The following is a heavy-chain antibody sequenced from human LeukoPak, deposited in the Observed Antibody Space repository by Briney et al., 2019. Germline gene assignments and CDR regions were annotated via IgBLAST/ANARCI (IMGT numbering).Heavy chain of an antibody. Sequence: GGSLRLSCAGSGFTFDEHAMHWVRQAPGKGLEWVSGISWNSGSIAYADSVKGRFTISRDNGKNLLFLQMSSLRAADTALYCCVKGHCSSSSCFPNYYYYIDVWGTGTTVTVSS. CDR2: ISWNSGSI. J-gene: IGHJ6*03. CDR1: GFTFDEHA. V-gene: IGHV3-9*01. D-gene: IGHD2-15*01. CDR3: VKGHCSSSSCFPNYYYYIDV.